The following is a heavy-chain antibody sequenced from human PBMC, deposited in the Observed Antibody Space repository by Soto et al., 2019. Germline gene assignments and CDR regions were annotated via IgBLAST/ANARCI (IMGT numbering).Heavy chain of an antibody. CDR2: IYWDDDK. D-gene: IGHD3-22*01. CDR3: AHRNYYDSSGQYYFDY. CDR1: WFSLSTCGGG. Sequence: GSGPTLGNPPQTLTLAWTFSWFSLSTCGGGVGWIRQPPGKALEWLALIYWDDDKRYSPSLKSRLTITKDTSKNQVVLTMTNMDPVDTATYYCAHRNYYDSSGQYYFDYWGQGTLVTVSS. V-gene: IGHV2-5*02. J-gene: IGHJ4*02.